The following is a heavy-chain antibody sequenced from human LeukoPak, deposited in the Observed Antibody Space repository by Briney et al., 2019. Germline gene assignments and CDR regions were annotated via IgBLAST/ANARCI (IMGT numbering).Heavy chain of an antibody. D-gene: IGHD3-9*01. V-gene: IGHV5-51*01. J-gene: IGHJ4*02. CDR2: IYPGDSDT. Sequence: GESLKISCKGSGYSFTGYWIGWVRQMPGKGLEWMGIIYPGDSDTSYSPSFQGQVTISADKSISTAYLQWSSLEASDTAMYYCARPRYDILTGYDHYFDYWGQGTLVTVSS. CDR3: ARPRYDILTGYDHYFDY. CDR1: GYSFTGYW.